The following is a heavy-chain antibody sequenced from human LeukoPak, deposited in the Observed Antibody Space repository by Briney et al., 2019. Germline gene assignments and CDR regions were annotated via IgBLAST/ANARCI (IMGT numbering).Heavy chain of an antibody. V-gene: IGHV5-51*07. CDR1: GYRFTNYW. Sequence: GESLKISCRGSGYRFTNYWIGWVHQMPGKGLEWMGIIYPGDSDTRYSPSFQGQVTISADRSISTAYLQWSSLKASDTAMYYCARRDGLGAFDIWGQGTMVTVSS. J-gene: IGHJ3*02. D-gene: IGHD5-24*01. CDR3: ARRDGLGAFDI. CDR2: IYPGDSDT.